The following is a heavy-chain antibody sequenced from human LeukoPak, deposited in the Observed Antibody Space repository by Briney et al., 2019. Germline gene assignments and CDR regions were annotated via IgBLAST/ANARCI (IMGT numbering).Heavy chain of an antibody. Sequence: PSETLSLTCAVYGGSFSGYYWSWIRQPPGKGLEWIGEINHSGSTNYNPSLKSRVTISVDTSKNQFSLKLSSVTAADTAVYYCARDHSPTPAEWDAPENWFDPWGQGTLVTVSS. CDR2: INHSGST. V-gene: IGHV4-34*01. D-gene: IGHD1-26*01. CDR1: GGSFSGYY. CDR3: ARDHSPTPAEWDAPENWFDP. J-gene: IGHJ5*02.